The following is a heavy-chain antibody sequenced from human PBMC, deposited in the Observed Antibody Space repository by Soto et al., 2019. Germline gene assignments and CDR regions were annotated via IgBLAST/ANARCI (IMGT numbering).Heavy chain of an antibody. CDR1: GGSISGYY. Sequence: PSETLSLTCTVSGGSISGYYWSWVRQPPGKGLEWIGYVYSSGSTNYNPSLKSRATISVDTSKNQFSLKVSSVTAADTAVYYCARDRTLGILDYWGQGALVTVLL. CDR2: VYSSGST. J-gene: IGHJ4*02. CDR3: ARDRTLGILDY. V-gene: IGHV4-59*01. D-gene: IGHD1-1*01.